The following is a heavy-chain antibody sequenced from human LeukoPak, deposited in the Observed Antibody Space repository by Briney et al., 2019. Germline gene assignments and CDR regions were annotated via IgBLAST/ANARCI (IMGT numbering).Heavy chain of an antibody. CDR2: IVVGSGNT. CDR3: AVTKSCSGGSCHAFDI. J-gene: IGHJ3*02. D-gene: IGHD2-15*01. CDR1: GGTFSSYA. Sequence: SVKVSCKASGGTFSSYAFSWVRQAPGQGLEWIGWIVVGSGNTNYAQKFQERVTITRDMSTSTAYMELSSLRSEDTAVYYCAVTKSCSGGSCHAFDIWGQGTMVTVSS. V-gene: IGHV1-58*01.